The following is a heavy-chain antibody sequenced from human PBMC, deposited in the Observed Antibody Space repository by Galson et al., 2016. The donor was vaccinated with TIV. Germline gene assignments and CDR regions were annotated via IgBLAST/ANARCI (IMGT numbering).Heavy chain of an antibody. J-gene: IGHJ3*02. CDR2: IYTSGST. CDR3: ARTRLPATTGAFDI. Sequence: LTCTVSGGFINGDYWSWIRQPAGKGLEWIGRIYTSGSTKYNPSLKGRVSMSVDTSKNQLSLKVNSVTAADTAMYYCARTRLPATTGAFDIWGQGTMVTVSS. D-gene: IGHD1-1*01. CDR1: GGFINGDY. V-gene: IGHV4-4*07.